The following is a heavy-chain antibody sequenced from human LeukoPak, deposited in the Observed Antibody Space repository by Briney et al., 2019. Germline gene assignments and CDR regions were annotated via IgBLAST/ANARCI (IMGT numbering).Heavy chain of an antibody. Sequence: PSETLSLTCTVSGGSISSSSYYWGWIRQPPGKGLEWIGSMYYSGSTYYNPSLKSRLTISVDTSKNQFSLKLSSVTAADTAVYYCARVAVDTFDYWGQGTLVTVSS. J-gene: IGHJ4*02. D-gene: IGHD6-19*01. CDR1: GGSISSSSYY. CDR3: ARVAVDTFDY. V-gene: IGHV4-39*07. CDR2: MYYSGST.